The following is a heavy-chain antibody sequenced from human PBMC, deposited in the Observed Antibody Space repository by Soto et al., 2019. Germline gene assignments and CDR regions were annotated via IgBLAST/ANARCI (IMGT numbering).Heavy chain of an antibody. CDR2: ISAYNGNK. J-gene: IGHJ4*02. D-gene: IGHD6-6*01. V-gene: IGHV1-18*01. CDR3: ARTGGGMAARPLEY. Sequence: QVQLMQSGGEVKMPGASVEVSCKTSGYMFTTYGMSWVRQAPGQGLEWMAWISAYNGNKKYAQKFEGRVTMTTDTSTSTVYMELRDLTADDTAIYYCARTGGGMAARPLEYWGQGTLVIVSS. CDR1: GYMFTTYG.